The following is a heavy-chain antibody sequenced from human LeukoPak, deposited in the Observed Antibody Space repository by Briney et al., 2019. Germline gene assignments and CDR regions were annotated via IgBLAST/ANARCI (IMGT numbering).Heavy chain of an antibody. CDR2: ISSSSSCI. Sequence: GGSLRLSCAASGFTFSSYSMNWVRQAPGKGLEWVSSISSSSSCIYYADSVKGRFTISRDNAKNSLYLQMNSLRAEDTAVYYCARDQYYDSLDYWGQGTLVTVSS. D-gene: IGHD3-22*01. CDR1: GFTFSSYS. V-gene: IGHV3-21*01. CDR3: ARDQYYDSLDY. J-gene: IGHJ4*02.